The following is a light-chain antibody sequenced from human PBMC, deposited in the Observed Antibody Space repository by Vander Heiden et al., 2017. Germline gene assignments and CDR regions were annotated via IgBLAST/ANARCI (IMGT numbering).Light chain of an antibody. J-gene: IGKJ4*01. CDR2: LGS. V-gene: IGKV2-28*01. Sequence: DIVITQSPLPLPVTPGEPASIPCRSSQSLLHSNGYNYLDWYLQKPGQSPQLLIYLGSNRASGVPDRFSGSGSGTEFTLKISRVEAEDVGVYYCMQALQTPLTFGGGTKVEIK. CDR3: MQALQTPLT. CDR1: QSLLHSNGYNY.